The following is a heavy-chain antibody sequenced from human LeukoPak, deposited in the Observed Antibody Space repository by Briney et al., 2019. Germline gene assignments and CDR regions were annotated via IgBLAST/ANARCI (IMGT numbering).Heavy chain of an antibody. CDR1: KFTFSSYW. Sequence: GGSLRLSCAASKFTFSSYWMSWVRQAPGKGLEWVAVISYDGSNKYYADSVKGRFTISRDNSKNTLYLQMNSLRGEDTAVYYCARDSSSSWYVEYYFDYWGQGTLVTVSS. V-gene: IGHV3-30-3*01. CDR2: ISYDGSNK. D-gene: IGHD6-13*01. CDR3: ARDSSSSWYVEYYFDY. J-gene: IGHJ4*02.